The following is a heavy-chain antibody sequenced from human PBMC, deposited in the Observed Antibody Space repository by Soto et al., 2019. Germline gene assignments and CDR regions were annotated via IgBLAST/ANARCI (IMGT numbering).Heavy chain of an antibody. D-gene: IGHD6-13*01. CDR1: GGSISIGGYY. V-gene: IGHV4-31*03. CDR2: IYYSGST. CDR3: ARGWGIADRATFDP. Sequence: SETLSLTCTVSGGSISIGGYYLSWIRQHPGKGLEWIGYIYYSGSTYYNPSLKSRVTISVDTSKNQFSLKLSSVTAADTAVYYCARGWGIADRATFDPWGQGTLVTVSS. J-gene: IGHJ5*02.